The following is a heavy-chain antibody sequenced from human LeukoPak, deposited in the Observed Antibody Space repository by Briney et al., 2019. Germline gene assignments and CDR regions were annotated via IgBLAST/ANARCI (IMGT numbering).Heavy chain of an antibody. CDR2: ISGSGGTA. CDR1: GFTFSIYA. Sequence: GGSLRLSCAASGFTFSIYAMSWVRQAPGKGLEWVSAISGSGGTAYYADSVKGRFTISRDNSKNTLYLQMNSLRAEDTAVYYCAREARATVTTPWYFDLWGRGTLVTVSS. CDR3: AREARATVTTPWYFDL. V-gene: IGHV3-23*01. J-gene: IGHJ2*01. D-gene: IGHD4-17*01.